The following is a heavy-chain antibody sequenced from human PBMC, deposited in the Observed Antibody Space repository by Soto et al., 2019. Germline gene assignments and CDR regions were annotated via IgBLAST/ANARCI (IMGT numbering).Heavy chain of an antibody. V-gene: IGHV3-23*01. D-gene: IGHD2-15*01. Sequence: EVQVLESGGGLVQPGGSLRLSCAASGFTFSSYAMIWVRQAPGKGLEWVSAISYDGAGTYYADSVKGRFTISRDNSRNTLYLQMNNLRAEDTAIYYCAKLDTRAHTGYWGQGTLVTVSS. CDR1: GFTFSSYA. CDR3: AKLDTRAHTGY. CDR2: ISYDGAGT. J-gene: IGHJ4*02.